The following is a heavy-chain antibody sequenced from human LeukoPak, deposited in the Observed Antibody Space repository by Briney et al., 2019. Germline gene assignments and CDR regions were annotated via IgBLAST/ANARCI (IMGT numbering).Heavy chain of an antibody. V-gene: IGHV4-34*01. J-gene: IGHJ4*02. D-gene: IGHD3-22*01. CDR1: GGSFSGYY. CDR3: ARHGDSSGYGYSD. CDR2: INHSGST. Sequence: PSETLSLTCAVYGGSFSGYYWSWTRQPPGKGLEWIGEINHSGSTNYNPSLKSRVTISVDTSKNQFSLKLSSVTAADTAVYYCARHGDSSGYGYSDWGQGTLVTVSS.